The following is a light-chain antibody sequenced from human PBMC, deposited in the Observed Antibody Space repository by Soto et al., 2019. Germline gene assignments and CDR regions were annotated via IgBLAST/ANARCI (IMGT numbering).Light chain of an antibody. CDR1: RSNIGRNF. Sequence: QSVLTQSPSASGTPGQRVTISCSGSRSNIGRNFVYWYQHVPRTAPRLLIQSNNDRPSGVPDRFSCSKYGTSVALAISWLRYDDEDTYYCAAWDATRDAQVFGGGTQLTVL. CDR2: SNN. CDR3: AAWDATRDAQV. J-gene: IGLJ3*02. V-gene: IGLV1-47*02.